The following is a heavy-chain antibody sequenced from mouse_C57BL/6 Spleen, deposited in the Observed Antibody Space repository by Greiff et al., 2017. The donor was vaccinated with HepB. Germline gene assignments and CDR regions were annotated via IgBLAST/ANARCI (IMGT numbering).Heavy chain of an antibody. J-gene: IGHJ4*01. Sequence: QVQLKQPGTELVKPGASVKLSCKASGYTFTSYWMHWVKQRPGQGLEWIGHINPRNGGTNYNEKFKRKATLTVDKSSSTAYMQLSSLTAEDSAVYYCARGGNFYYYAMDYWGQGTSVTVSS. V-gene: IGHV1-53*01. D-gene: IGHD2-1*01. CDR3: ARGGNFYYYAMDY. CDR2: INPRNGGT. CDR1: GYTFTSYW.